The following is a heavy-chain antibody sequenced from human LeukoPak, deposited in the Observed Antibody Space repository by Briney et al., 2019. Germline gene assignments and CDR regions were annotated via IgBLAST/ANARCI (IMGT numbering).Heavy chain of an antibody. J-gene: IGHJ3*02. CDR3: ARDGYYYDSSGYDAFDI. V-gene: IGHV3-33*01. CDR2: IWYDGSNK. CDR1: GFTFSSYG. D-gene: IGHD3-22*01. Sequence: PGRSLRLSCAASGFTFSSYGMHWVRQAPGKGLEWVAVIWYDGSNKYQADSVKGRFTISRDNSKNTLYLQMNSLRAEDTAVYYCARDGYYYDSSGYDAFDIWGQGTMVTVSS.